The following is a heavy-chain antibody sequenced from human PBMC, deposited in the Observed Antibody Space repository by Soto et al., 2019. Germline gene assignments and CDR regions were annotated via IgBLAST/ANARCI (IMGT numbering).Heavy chain of an antibody. J-gene: IGHJ5*02. CDR2: IGQDGSQR. Sequence: GGALRLSCTTTGFTFSNYWMSWVRQAPGKGLEWVANIGQDGSQRNYVDSVKGRFTISRDNAENSLYLQMNSLRAEDTAIYYCASARHIGPWGQGTLLTVSS. D-gene: IGHD2-21*01. CDR1: GFTFSNYW. CDR3: ASARHIGP. V-gene: IGHV3-7*01.